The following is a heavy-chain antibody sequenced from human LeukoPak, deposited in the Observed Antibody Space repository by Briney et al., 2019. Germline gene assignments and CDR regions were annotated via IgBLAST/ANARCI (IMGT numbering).Heavy chain of an antibody. Sequence: ASVKVSCKASGFTFTSSAMQWVRQARGQRLEWIGWIVVGSGNTNYAQKFQERVTITRDMSTSTAYLELSSLRSEDTAVYYCAAASGYYDSSGYILDYWGQGTLVTVPS. V-gene: IGHV1-58*02. CDR1: GFTFTSSA. D-gene: IGHD3-22*01. J-gene: IGHJ4*02. CDR2: IVVGSGNT. CDR3: AAASGYYDSSGYILDY.